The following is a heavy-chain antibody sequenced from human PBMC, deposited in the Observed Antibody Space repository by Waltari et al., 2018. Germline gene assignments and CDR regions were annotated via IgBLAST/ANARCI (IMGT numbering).Heavy chain of an antibody. J-gene: IGHJ5*02. CDR1: GYSISSGYY. CDR2: IYHSEST. D-gene: IGHD3-10*01. Sequence: QVQLQESGPGLVKPSETLSLTCAVSGYSISSGYYWGWIRQPPGKGLEWIGSIYHSESTYYYPSLKSRVTISVDTSKNQFSLKLSSVTAADTVVYYCARQGVIITSPWFDPWGQGTLVTVSS. CDR3: ARQGVIITSPWFDP. V-gene: IGHV4-38-2*01.